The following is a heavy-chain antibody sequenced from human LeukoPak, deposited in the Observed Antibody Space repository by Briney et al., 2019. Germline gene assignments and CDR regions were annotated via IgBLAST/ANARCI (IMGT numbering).Heavy chain of an antibody. CDR1: GFTFSSYW. J-gene: IGHJ4*02. V-gene: IGHV3-7*03. Sequence: PGGSLRLSCAASGFTFSSYWMSWVRQAPGKGLEWVANIKQDGTEKYYVDSVKGRFTISRDNAKNSLYLQMNSLRAEDTALYYCARKSASGNYPLDYWGQGTLVTVSS. CDR2: IKQDGTEK. D-gene: IGHD3-10*01. CDR3: ARKSASGNYPLDY.